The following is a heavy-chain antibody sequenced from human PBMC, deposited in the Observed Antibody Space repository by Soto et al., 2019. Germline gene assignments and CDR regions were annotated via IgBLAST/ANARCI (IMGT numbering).Heavy chain of an antibody. Sequence: SETLSLTCAVYGGSFSGYYWSWIRQPPGKGLGWIGEINHSGSTNYNPSLKSRVTISVDTSKNQFSLKLSSVTAADTAVYYCASLPTGIAVAGTNFDYWGQGTLVTVSS. CDR1: GGSFSGYY. V-gene: IGHV4-34*01. CDR2: INHSGST. CDR3: ASLPTGIAVAGTNFDY. D-gene: IGHD6-19*01. J-gene: IGHJ4*02.